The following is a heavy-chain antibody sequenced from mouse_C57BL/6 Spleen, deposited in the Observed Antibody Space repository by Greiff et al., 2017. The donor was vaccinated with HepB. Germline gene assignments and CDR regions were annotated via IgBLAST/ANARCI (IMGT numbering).Heavy chain of an antibody. J-gene: IGHJ1*03. V-gene: IGHV1-5*01. CDR2: IYPGNSDT. CDR3: TRHYDYGGYFDV. CDR1: GYTFTSYW. Sequence: VQLQQSGTVLARPGASVKMSCKTSGYTFTSYWMHWVKQRPGQGLEWIGAIYPGNSDTSYNQKFKGKAKLTAVTSASTAYMELSSLTNEDSAVYYCTRHYDYGGYFDVWGTGTTVTVSS. D-gene: IGHD2-4*01.